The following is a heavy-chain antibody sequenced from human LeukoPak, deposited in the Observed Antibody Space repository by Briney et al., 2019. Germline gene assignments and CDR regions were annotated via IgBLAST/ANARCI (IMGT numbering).Heavy chain of an antibody. J-gene: IGHJ4*02. CDR2: ISSSSSYI. CDR3: ARDATYYYDSSGYYAFDY. Sequence: PGGSLRLSCAASGFTFSSYSMNWVRQAPGKGLEWVSSISSSSSYIYYADSVKGRFTISRDNAKNSLYLQMNSLRAEDTAVYYCARDATYYYDSSGYYAFDYWGQRTLVTVSS. D-gene: IGHD3-22*01. V-gene: IGHV3-21*01. CDR1: GFTFSSYS.